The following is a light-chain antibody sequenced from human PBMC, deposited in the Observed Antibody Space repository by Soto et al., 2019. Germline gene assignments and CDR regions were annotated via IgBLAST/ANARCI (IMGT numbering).Light chain of an antibody. CDR1: SSDINFYNY. V-gene: IGLV2-14*01. CDR3: SSYTSSSTLV. CDR2: EVN. Sequence: QSALTQPASVSGSPGQSITIACTGTSSDINFYNYVSWYQQHPGKAPKLMIYEVNNRPSGVSNRFSGSKSGNTASLTISGLQAEDEADYYCSSYTSSSTLVFGGGTKLTVL. J-gene: IGLJ3*02.